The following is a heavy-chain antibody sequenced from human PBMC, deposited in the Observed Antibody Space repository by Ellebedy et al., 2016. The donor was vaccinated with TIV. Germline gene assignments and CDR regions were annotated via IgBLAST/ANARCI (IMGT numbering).Heavy chain of an antibody. CDR3: ARDYSSSTDFDY. CDR1: GYTFSGYY. V-gene: IGHV1-2*02. J-gene: IGHJ4*02. CDR2: INPNSGGT. D-gene: IGHD6-6*01. Sequence: ASVKVSCKASGYTFSGYYVHWVRQAPGQGLEWMGWINPNSGGTNYAQKFQGRVTMTRDTSISTAYMELSRLRSDDTAVYYCARDYSSSTDFDYWGQGTLVTVSS.